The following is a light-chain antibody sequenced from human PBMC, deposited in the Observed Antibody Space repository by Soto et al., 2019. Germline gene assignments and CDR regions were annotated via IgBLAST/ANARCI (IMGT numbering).Light chain of an antibody. CDR2: YVY. Sequence: QSVLTQPASVSGSPGQSITISCTGTSSDVGAYNFVSWHQQHPGKAPKLMIYYVYDRPSGISYRFSGSKSGNTASLTISGLQGEDEADYYCSAYTVSRTYVFGTGTKVTVL. CDR1: SSDVGAYNF. V-gene: IGLV2-14*03. CDR3: SAYTVSRTYV. J-gene: IGLJ1*01.